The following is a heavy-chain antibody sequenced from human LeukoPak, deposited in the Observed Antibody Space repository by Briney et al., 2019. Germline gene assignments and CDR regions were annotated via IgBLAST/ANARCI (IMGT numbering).Heavy chain of an antibody. Sequence: SETLSLTCTVSDGSMTNNYWSWLRQPAGKELEWIGRIYISGSSYYNPSLKSRVSMSVDTSQNQFSLKLSSVTAADTAVYFCARVAREWFDPWGQGTLVTVSS. CDR1: DGSMTNNY. CDR2: IYISGSS. J-gene: IGHJ5*02. CDR3: ARVAREWFDP. V-gene: IGHV4-4*07.